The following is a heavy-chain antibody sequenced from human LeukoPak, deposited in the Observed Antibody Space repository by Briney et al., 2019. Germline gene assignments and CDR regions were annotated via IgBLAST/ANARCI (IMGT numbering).Heavy chain of an antibody. CDR2: IVSDGSDK. Sequence: QSGGSLRLSCAASGFTFSIYGMLWVRQAPGKGLKWVASIVSDGSDKYYGDSVKGRFTISRDNSKNRLYLQMNSLRAEDTAVYYCAKGSGSSYIDYWGQGTLVTVSS. J-gene: IGHJ4*02. CDR3: AKGSGSSYIDY. D-gene: IGHD1-26*01. V-gene: IGHV3-30*02. CDR1: GFTFSIYG.